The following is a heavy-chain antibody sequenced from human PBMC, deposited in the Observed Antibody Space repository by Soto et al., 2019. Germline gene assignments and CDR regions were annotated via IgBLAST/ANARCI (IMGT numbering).Heavy chain of an antibody. J-gene: IGHJ5*02. CDR3: ARLGTPYYSSSWGNWFDP. CDR2: IIPIFGTA. CDR1: GGTFSSYA. D-gene: IGHD6-13*01. Sequence: QVQLVQSGAEVKKPGSSVKVSCKASGGTFSSYAISRVRQAPGQGLEWMGGIIPIFGTANYAQKFQGRVTITADESTSTAYMELSSLRSEDTAVYYCARLGTPYYSSSWGNWFDPWGQGTLVTVPS. V-gene: IGHV1-69*01.